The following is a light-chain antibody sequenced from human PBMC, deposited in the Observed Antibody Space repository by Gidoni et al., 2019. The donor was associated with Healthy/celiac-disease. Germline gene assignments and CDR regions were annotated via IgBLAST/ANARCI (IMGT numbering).Light chain of an antibody. Sequence: QSALTQPASVSGSPGQSITISCTGTSSDVGGYNYVSLYQQHPGKAPKLMIYEVSNRPSGVSNRFSGSKSGNTASLTISGLQAEDEAEYYCSSYTSSNTWVFGGGTRLTVL. V-gene: IGLV2-14*01. CDR2: EVS. CDR3: SSYTSSNTWV. J-gene: IGLJ3*02. CDR1: SSDVGGYNY.